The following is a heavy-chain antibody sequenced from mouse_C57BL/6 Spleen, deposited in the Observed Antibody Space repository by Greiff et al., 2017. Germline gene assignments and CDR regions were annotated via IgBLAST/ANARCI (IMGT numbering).Heavy chain of an antibody. D-gene: IGHD2-3*01. Sequence: QVQLKQSGPELVKPGASVKISCKASGYAFSSSWMNWVKQRPGKGLEWIGRIYPADGDTNYNGKFKGKATLTADTSSSTAYMQLSSLTSVDSVVSYYTRSKVLINGYYCYFDDWGQGTTLTVSS. CDR2: IYPADGDT. CDR3: TRSKVLINGYYCYFDD. CDR1: GYAFSSSW. J-gene: IGHJ2*01. V-gene: IGHV1-82*01.